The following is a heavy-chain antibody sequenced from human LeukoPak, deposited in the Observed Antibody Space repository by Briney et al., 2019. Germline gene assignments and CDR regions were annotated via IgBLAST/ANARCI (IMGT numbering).Heavy chain of an antibody. CDR3: ASSAGYGMDV. CDR2: ISSSSSYI. CDR1: GFTFSSYS. J-gene: IGHJ6*02. Sequence: EGSLRLSCAASGFTFSSYSMNWVRQAPGKGLEWVSSISSSSSYIYYADSVKGRFTISRDNAKNSLYLQMNSLRAEDTAVHYCASSAGYGMDVWGQGTTVTVSS. V-gene: IGHV3-21*01.